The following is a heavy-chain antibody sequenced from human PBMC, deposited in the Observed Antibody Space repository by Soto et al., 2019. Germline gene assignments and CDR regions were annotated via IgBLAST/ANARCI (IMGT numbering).Heavy chain of an antibody. CDR3: ARSGGGNYWGNWFDP. D-gene: IGHD7-27*01. Sequence: QVQLVQSGAEVKKPGASVKVSCKASGHTFAKYGITWVRQAPGQGFEWMGWISAYNGNTKYAQKFQGRVTMTTDTSTTIAYMELRSLISDDTAVYYCARSGGGNYWGNWFDPWVQGTLVTVSS. J-gene: IGHJ5*02. V-gene: IGHV1-18*01. CDR1: GHTFAKYG. CDR2: ISAYNGNT.